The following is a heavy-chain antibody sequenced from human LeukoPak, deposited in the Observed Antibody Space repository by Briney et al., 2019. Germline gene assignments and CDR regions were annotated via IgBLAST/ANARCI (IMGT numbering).Heavy chain of an antibody. CDR3: ARAFRSSGSQSGLTEFDP. CDR2: IYYSGST. J-gene: IGHJ5*02. CDR1: GGSISSGGYY. V-gene: IGHV4-31*03. Sequence: PSQTLSLTCTVSGGSISSGGYYWSWIRQHPGKGLEWIGYIYYSGSTYYNPSLKSRVTISVDTSRNQFSLKLSSVTAADTAVYYCARAFRSSGSQSGLTEFDPWGQGTLVTVSS. D-gene: IGHD3-10*01.